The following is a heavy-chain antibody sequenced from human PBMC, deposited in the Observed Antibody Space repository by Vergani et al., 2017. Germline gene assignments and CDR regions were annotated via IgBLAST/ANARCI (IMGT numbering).Heavy chain of an antibody. CDR2: INSDGSDT. CDR3: ARETWGMAAAV. Sequence: EVQLVESGGGLVQPGGSLRLSCVASGFTFSSYWMHWVRQAPGKGLVWVSRINSDGSDTNYADSVKGRFTISRDNARSTLYLQMNSLRTEDTAIYYCARETWGMAAAVWGQGTLVSVSS. J-gene: IGHJ4*02. V-gene: IGHV3-74*01. CDR1: GFTFSSYW. D-gene: IGHD6-13*01.